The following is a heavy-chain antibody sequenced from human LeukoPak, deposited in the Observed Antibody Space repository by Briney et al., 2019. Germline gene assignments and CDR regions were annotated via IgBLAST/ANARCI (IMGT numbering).Heavy chain of an antibody. CDR3: ARDPYYYDSSGYDS. Sequence: PGGSLRLSCAASGFTFSSYAMHWVRQAPGKGLEWVAVISYDGSNKYYADSVKGRFTISRDNSKNTLYLQMNSLRAEDTAVYYCARDPYYYDSSGYDSWGQGTLVTVSS. J-gene: IGHJ4*02. CDR1: GFTFSSYA. CDR2: ISYDGSNK. D-gene: IGHD3-22*01. V-gene: IGHV3-30-3*01.